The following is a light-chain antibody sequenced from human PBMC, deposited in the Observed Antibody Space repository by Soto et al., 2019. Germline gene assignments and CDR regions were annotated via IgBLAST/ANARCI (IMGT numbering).Light chain of an antibody. CDR2: DVS. CDR1: QGISSA. J-gene: IGKJ4*01. Sequence: AIQLTQSPSSLSASVGERVAITCRASQGISSALAWYQQKPGKAPKLLISDVSSLERGVPSRFSGSGSGTDFILTISSLLPDDFATYFCQQFNSFPFTFGGGTTVEIK. V-gene: IGKV1-13*02. CDR3: QQFNSFPFT.